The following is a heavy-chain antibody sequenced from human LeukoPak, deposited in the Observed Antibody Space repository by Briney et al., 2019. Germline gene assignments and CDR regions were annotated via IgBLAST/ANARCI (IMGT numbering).Heavy chain of an antibody. CDR1: GYSISSSNW. D-gene: IGHD6-13*01. J-gene: IGHJ4*02. CDR2: IYYSGST. Sequence: SETLSLTCAVSGYSISSSNWWGWVRQPPGKGLEWIGYIYYSGSTYYNPSLKSRVTMSVDTSKNQFSLKLSSVTAVDTAVYYCARNKGSSWIDYWGQGTLVTVSS. V-gene: IGHV4-28*01. CDR3: ARNKGSSWIDY.